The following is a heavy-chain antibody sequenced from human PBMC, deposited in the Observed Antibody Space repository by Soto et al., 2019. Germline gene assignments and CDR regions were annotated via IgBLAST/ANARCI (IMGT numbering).Heavy chain of an antibody. D-gene: IGHD1-26*01. CDR3: ARDRERWELLDDYYYGMDV. CDR2: IYYSGST. J-gene: IGHJ6*02. CDR1: GGSVSSGSYY. Sequence: SETLSLTCTVSGGSVSSGSYYWSWIRQPPGKGLEWIGYIYYSGSTNYNPSLKSRVTISVDTSKNQFSLKLSSVTAADTAVYYCARDRERWELLDDYYYGMDVWGQGTTVTVSS. V-gene: IGHV4-61*01.